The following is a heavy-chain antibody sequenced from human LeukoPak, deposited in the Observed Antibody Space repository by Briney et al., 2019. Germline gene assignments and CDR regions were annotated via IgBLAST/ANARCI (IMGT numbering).Heavy chain of an antibody. V-gene: IGHV4-61*02. D-gene: IGHD5-12*01. CDR1: GGSISSGSYY. Sequence: SETLSLTCTVSGGSISSGSYYWSWIRQPAGKGLEWIGRIYTSGSPNYNPSLKSRVSISVDTSKNQFSLKLSSVTAADTAVYYCARVDLGGLDYWGQGTLVTVSS. J-gene: IGHJ4*02. CDR3: ARVDLGGLDY. CDR2: IYTSGSP.